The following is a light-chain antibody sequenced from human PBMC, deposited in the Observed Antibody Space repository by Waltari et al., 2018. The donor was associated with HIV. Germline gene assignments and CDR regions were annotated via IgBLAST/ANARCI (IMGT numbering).Light chain of an antibody. Sequence: QSVLTHPPSASGTPGQRVTFPCSAPRSNIGRTFVSWYRTLPGTATKLLMYGNNERPSGVPDRFSGSKSATSASLAISGLRSEDEAEYYCASWDDSLGGVVFGGGTQLTVL. CDR2: GNN. CDR1: RSNIGRTF. J-gene: IGLJ2*01. CDR3: ASWDDSLGGVV. V-gene: IGLV1-47*01.